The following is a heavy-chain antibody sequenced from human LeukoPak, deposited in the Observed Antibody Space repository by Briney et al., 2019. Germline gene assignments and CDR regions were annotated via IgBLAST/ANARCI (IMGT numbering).Heavy chain of an antibody. D-gene: IGHD5-24*01. Sequence: SETLSLTCAVYGGSFSGYYWSWIRQPQGKGLEWIGEINHSGSTNYNPSLKSRVTISVDTSKNQFYLKLSPGPAGDTAVYYCARGALWPPLVVYWGPGTLVTVSS. V-gene: IGHV4-34*01. CDR1: GGSFSGYY. CDR2: INHSGST. CDR3: ARGALWPPLVVY. J-gene: IGHJ4*02.